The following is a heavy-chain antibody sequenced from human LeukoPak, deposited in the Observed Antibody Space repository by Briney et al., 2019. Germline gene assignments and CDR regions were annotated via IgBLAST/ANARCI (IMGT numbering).Heavy chain of an antibody. CDR1: GFTFSSYG. V-gene: IGHV3-30*02. CDR2: IRYDGSNK. Sequence: GGSLRLSCAASGFTFSSYGMHWVRQAPGKGLEWVAFIRYDGSNKYYADSVKGRFTISRDNSKNTLYLQMNSLRAEDTAVYYCARDGYYYDSSGYSYPFDYWGQGTLVTVSS. CDR3: ARDGYYYDSSGYSYPFDY. D-gene: IGHD3-22*01. J-gene: IGHJ4*02.